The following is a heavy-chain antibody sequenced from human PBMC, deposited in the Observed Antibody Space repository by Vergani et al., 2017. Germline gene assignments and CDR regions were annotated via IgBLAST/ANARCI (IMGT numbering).Heavy chain of an antibody. V-gene: IGHV3-33*01. CDR3: ASRWFSGSWSFDF. CDR1: GFTFNQYG. J-gene: IGHJ4*02. CDR2: TWYDGNNK. Sequence: QVQLVESGGGVVQPGRSLRLSCAASGFTFNQYGMHWVRQAPGKGLEWVAVTWYDGNNKQYADSVKGRFTISRDDSKNTLYLRLNSLRPEDTAVYYCASRWFSGSWSFDFWGQGTLVTVSS. D-gene: IGHD6-25*01.